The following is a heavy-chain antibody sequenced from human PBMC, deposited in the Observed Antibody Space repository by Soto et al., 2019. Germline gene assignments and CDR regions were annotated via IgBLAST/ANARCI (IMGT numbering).Heavy chain of an antibody. J-gene: IGHJ4*02. CDR1: GGSFSGYY. CDR3: ATGSSGALFDY. Sequence: SETLSLTCAVYGGSFSGYYWSWIRQPPGKGLEWIGEINHSGSTNYNPSLKSRVTISVDTSKNQFSLKLSSVTAADTAVYYCATGSSGALFDYCGQGTLVTVSS. CDR2: INHSGST. V-gene: IGHV4-34*01. D-gene: IGHD6-19*01.